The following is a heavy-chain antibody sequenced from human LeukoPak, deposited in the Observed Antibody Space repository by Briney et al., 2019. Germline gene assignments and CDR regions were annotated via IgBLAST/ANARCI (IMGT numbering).Heavy chain of an antibody. V-gene: IGHV4-59*01. J-gene: IGHJ4*02. CDR1: GGSISSYY. Sequence: SETLSLTCTVSGGSISSYYWNWIRQPPGKGLEWIGYIYSSGTTNYNPSLKSRVTISLDTSKNQFSLKLSSVTAADTAVYYCARGGFAHWVTAVGFDYWGQGTLVTVSS. CDR2: IYSSGTT. CDR3: ARGGFAHWVTAVGFDY. D-gene: IGHD2-21*02.